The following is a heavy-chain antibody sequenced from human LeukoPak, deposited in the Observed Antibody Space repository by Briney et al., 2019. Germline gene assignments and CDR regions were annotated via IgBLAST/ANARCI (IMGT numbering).Heavy chain of an antibody. D-gene: IGHD4-17*01. CDR1: GFTFSSYG. J-gene: IGHJ4*02. Sequence: PGRSLRLSCAASGFTFSSYGMHWVRQAPGKELEWVAVISYDGSNKYYADSVKGRFTISRDNSKNTLYLQMNSLRAEDTAVYYCARGSVLFYGLLDYWGQGTLVTVSS. V-gene: IGHV3-30*03. CDR2: ISYDGSNK. CDR3: ARGSVLFYGLLDY.